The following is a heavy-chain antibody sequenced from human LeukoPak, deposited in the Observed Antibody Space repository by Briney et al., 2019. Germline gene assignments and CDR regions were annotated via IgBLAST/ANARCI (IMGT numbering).Heavy chain of an antibody. CDR2: IYYSGST. J-gene: IGHJ4*02. CDR1: GGSISSSSYY. Sequence: SETLSLTCTVSGGSISSSSYYWGWIRQPPGKGLEWIGSIYYSGSTYYNPSLKSRVTISVDTSKNQFSLKLSSVTAADTAVYYCARIHLSGSYVFWGQGTLVTVSS. CDR3: ARIHLSGSYVF. D-gene: IGHD1-26*01. V-gene: IGHV4-39*07.